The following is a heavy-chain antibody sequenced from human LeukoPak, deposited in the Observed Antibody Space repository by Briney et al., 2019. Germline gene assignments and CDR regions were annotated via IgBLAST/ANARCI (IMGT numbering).Heavy chain of an antibody. CDR3: ARTYDFGIGPPGDAFDN. CDR1: GFTFSSYA. D-gene: IGHD3-3*01. CDR2: IRGRSDTS. J-gene: IGHJ3*02. V-gene: IGHV3-48*01. Sequence: GGSLRLSCAASGFTFSSYAMSWVRQAPGKGLEWIAFIRGRSDTSYYADSVQGRFTISRDNAEDSVYLQMNSLRVEDTAVYYCARTYDFGIGPPGDAFDNWGQGT.